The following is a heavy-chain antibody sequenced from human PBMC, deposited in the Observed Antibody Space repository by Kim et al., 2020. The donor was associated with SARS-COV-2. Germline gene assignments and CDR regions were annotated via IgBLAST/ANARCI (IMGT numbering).Heavy chain of an antibody. CDR3: ARGPNYSPFDY. Sequence: ADPWRGRITISRDNDKNSLYLQMNSLRAEDTAVYYCARGPNYSPFDYWGQGTLVTVSS. J-gene: IGHJ4*02. D-gene: IGHD4-4*01. V-gene: IGHV3-48*03.